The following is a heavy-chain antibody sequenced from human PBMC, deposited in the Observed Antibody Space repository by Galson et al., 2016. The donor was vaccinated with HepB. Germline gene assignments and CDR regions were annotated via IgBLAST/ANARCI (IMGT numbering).Heavy chain of an antibody. Sequence: SETLSLTCTGSGDSINTGNYYWAWIRQPPGKGLEWIATIYYTGTTYYNPSLKSRLTISVDTSYNQFSLHLNSVTAADTAVYYCARDFTGPAFDIWSQGTMVTVSS. CDR2: IYYTGTT. CDR1: GDSINTGNYY. CDR3: ARDFTGPAFDI. J-gene: IGHJ3*02. V-gene: IGHV4-39*02.